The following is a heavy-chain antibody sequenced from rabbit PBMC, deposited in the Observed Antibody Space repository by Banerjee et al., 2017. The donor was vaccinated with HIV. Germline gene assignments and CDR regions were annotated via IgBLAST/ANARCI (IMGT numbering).Heavy chain of an antibody. J-gene: IGHJ4*01. CDR2: IYNGDGST. CDR1: GFTISSSYW. V-gene: IGHV1S45*01. CDR3: ARGASGSYSGYFNL. D-gene: IGHD1-1*01. Sequence: QEQLVESGGGLVTPGESLKLFCKVSGFTISSSYWICWVRQAPGKGPEWIACIYNGDGSTYYASWAKGRFTISKTSSTTVTLQMTSLTAADTATYFCARGASGSYSGYFNLWGPGTLVTVS.